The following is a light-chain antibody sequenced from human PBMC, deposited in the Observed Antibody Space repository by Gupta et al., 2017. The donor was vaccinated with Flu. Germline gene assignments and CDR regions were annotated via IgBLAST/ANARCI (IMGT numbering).Light chain of an antibody. CDR3: QQEYNLRGT. CDR2: GAS. CDR1: QSVSSSY. Sequence: PAERVTLSCRARQSVSSSYLTWYQQKPGQAPRLLIYGASTRATSIPARFSGSGSGTDFTLTISSRQPEDFAVYYCQQEYNLRGTFGQGTXVEIK. V-gene: IGKV3-7*04. J-gene: IGKJ1*01.